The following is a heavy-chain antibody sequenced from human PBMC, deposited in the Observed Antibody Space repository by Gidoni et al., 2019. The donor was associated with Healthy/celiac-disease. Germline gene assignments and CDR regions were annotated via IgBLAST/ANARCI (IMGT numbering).Heavy chain of an antibody. J-gene: IGHJ3*02. CDR2: IIPILRTA. D-gene: IGHD3-16*01. V-gene: IGHV1-69*01. Sequence: QVQLVQSGAEVKKPGSSVKVSCKASGGTFSSCAISWVRQAPGQGLEWMGGIIPILRTATYALTFQGGVTITADESTITAYMRLSSLGSEDTAVYDCAREASQEGLGDAFDIWGQGTMVTVSS. CDR3: AREASQEGLGDAFDI. CDR1: GGTFSSCA.